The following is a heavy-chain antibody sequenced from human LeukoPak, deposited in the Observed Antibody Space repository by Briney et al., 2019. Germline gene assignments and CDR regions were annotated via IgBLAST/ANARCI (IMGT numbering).Heavy chain of an antibody. CDR1: GGSISSGGYS. D-gene: IGHD3-3*01. V-gene: IGHV4-30-2*01. CDR2: IYHSGSA. CDR3: ARVIADFWSGYPTTNWFDP. J-gene: IGHJ5*02. Sequence: SETLSLTCAVSGGSISSGGYSWSWIRQPPGKGLEWIGYIYHSGSAYYNPSLKSRVTISVDRSKNQFSLKLSSVTAADTAVYYCARVIADFWSGYPTTNWFDPWGQGTLVTVSS.